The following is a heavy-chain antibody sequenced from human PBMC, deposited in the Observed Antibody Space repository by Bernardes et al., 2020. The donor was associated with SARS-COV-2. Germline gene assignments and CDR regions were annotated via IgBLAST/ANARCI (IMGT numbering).Heavy chain of an antibody. CDR2: IYHSGST. D-gene: IGHD4-17*01. J-gene: IGHJ4*02. Sequence: SETLSLTCAVSGGSISSSNWWSWVRQPPGKGLEWIGEIYHSGSTNYNPSLKSRVTISVDKSKNQFSLKLSSVTAADTAVYYCARDRGTVISNYFDYWGQGTLVTVSS. V-gene: IGHV4-4*02. CDR3: ARDRGTVISNYFDY. CDR1: GGSISSSNW.